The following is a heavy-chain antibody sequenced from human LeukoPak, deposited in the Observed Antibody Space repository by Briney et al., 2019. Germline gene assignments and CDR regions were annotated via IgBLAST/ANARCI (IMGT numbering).Heavy chain of an antibody. CDR2: IHYDGSNK. CDR1: GFTFSSYG. J-gene: IGHJ5*02. CDR3: AKDGPGVVVAATPVFDP. D-gene: IGHD2-15*01. Sequence: GGSLRLSCAASGFTFSSYGMHWVRQAPGKALEWVAFIHYDGSNKYYADSVKGRFTISRDNSKNTLYLQMNSLRAEDTAVYYCAKDGPGVVVAATPVFDPWGQGTLVTVSS. V-gene: IGHV3-30*02.